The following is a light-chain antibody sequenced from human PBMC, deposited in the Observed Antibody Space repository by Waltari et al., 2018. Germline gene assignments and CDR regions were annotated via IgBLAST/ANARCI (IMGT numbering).Light chain of an antibody. V-gene: IGLV1-44*01. CDR2: NSF. J-gene: IGLJ1*01. Sequence: YPQLPGAAPKLLINNSFQRPSGVPDRFSGSKSGTSASLAISGLLSEDEATYYCATWDDSLNGFVFGTGTNVSVL. CDR3: ATWDDSLNGFV.